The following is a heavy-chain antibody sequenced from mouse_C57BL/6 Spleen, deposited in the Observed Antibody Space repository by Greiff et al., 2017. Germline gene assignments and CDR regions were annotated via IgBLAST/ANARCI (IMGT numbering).Heavy chain of an antibody. J-gene: IGHJ4*01. CDR3: ARWGTGTWAMDC. V-gene: IGHV1-69*01. D-gene: IGHD4-1*01. CDR2: IDPSDSYT. CDR1: GYTFTSYW. Sequence: QVQLQQPGAELVMPGASVKLSCKASGYTFTSYWMHWVKQRPGQGLEWIGEIDPSDSYTNYNQKFKGKSTLTVDKYSSTAYMQLSSLTSEDSAVDYCARWGTGTWAMDCWGQGGSVTVS.